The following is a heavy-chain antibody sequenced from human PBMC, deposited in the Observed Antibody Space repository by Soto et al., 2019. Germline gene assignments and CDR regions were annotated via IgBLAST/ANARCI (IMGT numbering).Heavy chain of an antibody. V-gene: IGHV3-30-3*01. J-gene: IGHJ3*02. D-gene: IGHD1-7*01. CDR3: ARWNYDPDAFDI. CDR2: ISYDGSNK. CDR1: GFTFSSYA. Sequence: GSLRLSCAASGFTFSSYAMHWVRQAPGKGLEWVAVISYDGSNKYYADSVKGRFTISRDNSKNTLYLQMNSLRAEDTAVYYCARWNYDPDAFDIWGQGTMVTVSS.